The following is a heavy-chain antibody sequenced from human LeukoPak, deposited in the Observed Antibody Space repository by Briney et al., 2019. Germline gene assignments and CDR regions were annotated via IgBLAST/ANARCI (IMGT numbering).Heavy chain of an antibody. J-gene: IGHJ6*03. Sequence: PGGSLRLSCAASGFTFNNYWIHWVRQAPGKGLVWVARTNTHGTSASYADSVKGRFIISRDNANNTLYLQMNGLRDEDTGVYYALAGYYYYYMDVWGNGTTVTVSS. CDR3: LAGYYYYYMDV. CDR1: GFTFNNYW. CDR2: TNTHGTSA. D-gene: IGHD6-13*01. V-gene: IGHV3-74*01.